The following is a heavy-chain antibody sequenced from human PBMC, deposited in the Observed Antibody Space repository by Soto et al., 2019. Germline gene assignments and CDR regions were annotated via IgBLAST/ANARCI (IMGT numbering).Heavy chain of an antibody. CDR2: INPNSGGT. CDR1: GYTFTGYY. V-gene: IGHV1-2*02. J-gene: IGHJ6*02. Sequence: ASVKVSCKASGYTFTGYYMHWVRQAPVQGLEWMGWINPNSGGTNYAQKFQGRVTMTRDTSISTAYMELSRLRSDDTAVYYCARLRPSLYYYYGMDVWGQGTTVTVSS. CDR3: ARLRPSLYYYYGMDV.